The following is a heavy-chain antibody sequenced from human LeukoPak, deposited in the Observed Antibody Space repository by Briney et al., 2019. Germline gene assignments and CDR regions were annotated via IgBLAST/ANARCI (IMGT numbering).Heavy chain of an antibody. CDR1: GFTVSSEF. D-gene: IGHD3-16*01. CDR2: IYSGGST. J-gene: IGHJ4*02. Sequence: GGSLRLSCAASGFTVSSEFITWVRQAPGKGLECVSVIYSGGSTYYADSVKGRFTMSSDNSKNTLYLQMNNLRAEDTAVYYCSRMTWGFDYWGQGTLVTVSS. CDR3: SRMTWGFDY. V-gene: IGHV3-53*01.